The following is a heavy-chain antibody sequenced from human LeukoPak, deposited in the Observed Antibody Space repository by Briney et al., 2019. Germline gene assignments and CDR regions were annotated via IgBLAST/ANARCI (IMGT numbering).Heavy chain of an antibody. D-gene: IGHD2-2*01. CDR3: ARDFRSIVVVPAAHIFDY. CDR1: GGTFSSYA. J-gene: IGHJ4*02. V-gene: IGHV1-69*13. Sequence: ASVKVSCKASGGTFSSYAISWVRQAPGQGLEWMGGIIPIFGTANYAQKFQGRVTITADESTSTAYMELSSLRSEDTAVYYCARDFRSIVVVPAAHIFDYWGQGTLVTVSS. CDR2: IIPIFGTA.